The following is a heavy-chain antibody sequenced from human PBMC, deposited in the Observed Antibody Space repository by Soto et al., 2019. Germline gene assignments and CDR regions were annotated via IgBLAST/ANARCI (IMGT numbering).Heavy chain of an antibody. Sequence: PSETLSLTCTVSGASVTSDSDYWSWIRQPPGKGLEWSGHIYYSGSANYNPSLKTQFTISLDTSKNQFSLKVISVTVADTAVYYCARGQRGPNHLGYWGQGPLVPVS. CDR1: GASVTSDSDY. D-gene: IGHD5-12*01. CDR3: ARGQRGPNHLGY. V-gene: IGHV4-61*01. J-gene: IGHJ4*02. CDR2: IYYSGSA.